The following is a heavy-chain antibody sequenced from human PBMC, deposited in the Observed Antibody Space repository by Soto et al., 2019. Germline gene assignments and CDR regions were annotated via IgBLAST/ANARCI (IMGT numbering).Heavy chain of an antibody. CDR3: ARENSRISPRLFQH. CDR1: GFIFSDYA. CDR2: ISPAGTNQ. V-gene: IGHV3-30-3*01. J-gene: IGHJ1*01. D-gene: IGHD6-6*01. Sequence: GSLILPCIASGFIFSDYAMHGARQAPGKGLEWVALISPAGTNQYYADSAKGRFTISRDNSKNTLYLQMNSLRPEDTGLYYCARENSRISPRLFQHWGHGTLVTVSS.